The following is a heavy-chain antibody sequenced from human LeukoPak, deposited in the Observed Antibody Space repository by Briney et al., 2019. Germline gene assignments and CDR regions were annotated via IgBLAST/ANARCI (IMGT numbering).Heavy chain of an antibody. Sequence: GGSLRLSCAVSGFTFSSYTMNWFRQAPGKGLEWVSSISSSSSYIYYADSVKGRFTISRDNAKNSLYLQMNSLRAEDTAVYYCARDRRGYSYGSDNYYYYGMDSWGQGTTVTVSS. CDR3: ARDRRGYSYGSDNYYYYGMDS. CDR1: GFTFSSYT. V-gene: IGHV3-21*01. CDR2: ISSSSSYI. D-gene: IGHD5-18*01. J-gene: IGHJ6*02.